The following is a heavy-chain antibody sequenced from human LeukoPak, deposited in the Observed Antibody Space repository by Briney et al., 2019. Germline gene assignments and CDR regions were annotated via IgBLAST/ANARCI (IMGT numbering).Heavy chain of an antibody. D-gene: IGHD6-13*01. CDR2: IYSGGST. CDR1: GFTVSSNY. V-gene: IGHV3-53*01. CDR3: ARVKAAAGPFDY. J-gene: IGHJ4*02. Sequence: QSGGSLRLSCAASGFTVSSNYMSWVRQAPGKGLEWVSVIYSGGSTYYADSVKGRFTISRDNSKNTLYLQMNSQRAEDTAVYYCARVKAAAGPFDYWGQGTLVTVSS.